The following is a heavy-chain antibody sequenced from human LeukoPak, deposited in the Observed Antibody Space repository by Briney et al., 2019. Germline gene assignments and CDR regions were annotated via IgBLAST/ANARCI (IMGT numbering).Heavy chain of an antibody. V-gene: IGHV1-69*06. CDR2: IIPMSDTA. Sequence: SVKVSCKASGYTFTSYGISWVRQAPGQALEWMGGIIPMSDTANYPQKFRGRLTITGDIPTSTVYMELSSLGSEDTAVYYCAREDDTGRYMGDDAFDIWGQGTMVTVSS. D-gene: IGHD1-26*01. CDR1: GYTFTSYG. CDR3: AREDDTGRYMGDDAFDI. J-gene: IGHJ3*02.